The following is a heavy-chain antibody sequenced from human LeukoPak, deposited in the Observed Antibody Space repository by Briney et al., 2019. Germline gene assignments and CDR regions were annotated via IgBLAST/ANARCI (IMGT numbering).Heavy chain of an antibody. Sequence: PGGSLRLSCAASGFTFSSYAMHWVRQAPGKGLEWVAVISYDGSNKYYADSVEGRFTISRDNSKNTLYLQMNSLRAEDTAVYYCARGDGVAGRGHHFDYWGQGTLVTVSS. CDR1: GFTFSSYA. D-gene: IGHD6-19*01. V-gene: IGHV3-30*04. J-gene: IGHJ4*02. CDR2: ISYDGSNK. CDR3: ARGDGVAGRGHHFDY.